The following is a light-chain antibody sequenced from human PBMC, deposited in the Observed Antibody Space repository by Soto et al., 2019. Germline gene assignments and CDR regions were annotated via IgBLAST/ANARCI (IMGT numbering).Light chain of an antibody. J-gene: IGLJ1*01. CDR2: EVS. CDR1: SSDVGGYNY. CDR3: RSYTSSSTLGV. Sequence: QSALTQPASVSGSPGQSITISCTGTSSDVGGYNYVSWYQQHPGKAPKLMIYEVSNRPSGVSNRFSGSKSGNTASLTISGLQAEHEADYYCRSYTSSSTLGVFGTGTKLTVL. V-gene: IGLV2-14*01.